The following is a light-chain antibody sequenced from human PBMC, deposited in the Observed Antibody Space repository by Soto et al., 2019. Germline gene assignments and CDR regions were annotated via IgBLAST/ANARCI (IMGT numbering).Light chain of an antibody. V-gene: IGKV3-20*01. CDR3: QHYGSSPYI. CDR1: QIFSSTY. J-gene: IGKJ2*01. CDR2: GAS. Sequence: EIVLTQSPGTLSLSPGERATLSCRASQIFSSTYLAWYQQKPGQAPRLLIYGASSRATGIPDRFSGSGSGTDFTLTISRLEPEDFAVYYCQHYGSSPYIFGQGTKLEIK.